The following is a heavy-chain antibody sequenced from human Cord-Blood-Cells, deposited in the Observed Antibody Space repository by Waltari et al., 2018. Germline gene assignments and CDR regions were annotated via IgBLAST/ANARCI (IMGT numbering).Heavy chain of an antibody. D-gene: IGHD2-8*01. CDR3: ARGAPRMSLNNWFDP. CDR2: IILMFGTG. CDR1: GGTFSSYA. J-gene: IGHJ5*02. Sequence: QVQLVQSGAEVKKPGSSVKVSCKASGGTFSSYAISWVRQAHGQGLEGMGGIILMFGTGNYAQKCQGRVTITADESTSTAYMERSSLRSEDTAVYYCARGAPRMSLNNWFDPWGQGTLVTVSS. V-gene: IGHV1-69*01.